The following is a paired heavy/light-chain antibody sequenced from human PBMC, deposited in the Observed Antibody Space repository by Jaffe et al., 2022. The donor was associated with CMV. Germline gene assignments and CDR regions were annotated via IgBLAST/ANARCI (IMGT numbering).Heavy chain of an antibody. J-gene: IGHJ5*02. CDR3: ARHISGTHGWISADNWFDP. CDR1: GGSINNYY. Sequence: QVQLQESGPGLLKPSETLSLTCTVSGGSINNYYWSWIRQPPGKGLEWIGYIYYSGSTDYNPSLKSRVSISVDTSKNQFSLKLTSVTAADTAVYYCARHISGTHGWISADNWFDPWGQGTLVTVSS. CDR2: IYYSGST. V-gene: IGHV4-59*08. D-gene: IGHD3-10*01.
Light chain of an antibody. V-gene: IGKV4-1*01. CDR3: QQYYSTPLT. CDR2: WAS. J-gene: IGKJ4*01. Sequence: DIVMTQSPDSLAVSLGERATINCKSSQSVLSSSNNLNYLAWYQQKSGQPPKVLIYWASTRESGVPDRFSGSGSGTDFTLTISSLQAEDVAVYYCQQYYSTPLTFGGGTKVEIK. CDR1: QSVLSSSNNLNY.